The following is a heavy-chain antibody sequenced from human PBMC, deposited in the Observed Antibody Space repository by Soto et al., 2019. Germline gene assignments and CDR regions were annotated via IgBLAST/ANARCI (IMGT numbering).Heavy chain of an antibody. J-gene: IGHJ5*02. D-gene: IGHD2-15*01. Sequence: SETLSLTCTVSGGSISSGGYYWSWIRQHPRKGLEWIGYIYYSGSTYYNPSLKSRVTISVDTSKNQFSLKLSSVTAADTAVYYCARGGGYCSGGSCYDALRLDPWGQGTLVTVSS. CDR3: ARGGGYCSGGSCYDALRLDP. CDR1: GGSISSGGYY. V-gene: IGHV4-31*03. CDR2: IYYSGST.